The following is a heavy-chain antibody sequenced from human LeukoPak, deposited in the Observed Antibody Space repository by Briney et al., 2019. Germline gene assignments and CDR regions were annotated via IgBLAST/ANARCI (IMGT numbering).Heavy chain of an antibody. CDR3: ARQDAKCSSTSCYAGGWFDP. Sequence: SVKVSCKASGGTFSKYAISWVRQAPGQGLEWMGGIIPIFSTTNYAQKFQARVAITADESTSTAYMELSSLRSDDTAMYYCARQDAKCSSTSCYAGGWFDPWGQGTPVTVSS. J-gene: IGHJ5*02. CDR2: IIPIFSTT. D-gene: IGHD2-2*01. CDR1: GGTFSKYA. V-gene: IGHV1-69*13.